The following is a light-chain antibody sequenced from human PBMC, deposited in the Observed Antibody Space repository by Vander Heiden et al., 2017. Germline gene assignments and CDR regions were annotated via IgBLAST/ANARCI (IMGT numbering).Light chain of an antibody. CDR3: QQSDSTPRT. Sequence: DIQLTQSPSSLSASVGDRVTITCRASQSISSYLNWYQQKPGKAPKRLMDAASSLQSGVPSRFSGSGSGTDFTLTIISLQPEDFATYDCQQSDSTPRTFGGGTKVEIK. CDR2: AAS. V-gene: IGKV1-39*01. CDR1: QSISSY. J-gene: IGKJ4*01.